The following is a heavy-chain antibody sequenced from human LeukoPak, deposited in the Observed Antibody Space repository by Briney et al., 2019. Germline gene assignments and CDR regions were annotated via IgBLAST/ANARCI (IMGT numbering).Heavy chain of an antibody. V-gene: IGHV4-61*08. Sequence: SETLSLTCTVSDGSVSSGGYYWSWVRQPPGKGLEWLGYIYNSGSTNYNPSLKSRVTMSVDTSKNQFSLKLSSVTAADTAVYYCARGVITLGYYSDYWGQGTLVTVSS. D-gene: IGHD2-15*01. J-gene: IGHJ4*02. CDR1: DGSVSSGGYY. CDR2: IYNSGST. CDR3: ARGVITLGYYSDY.